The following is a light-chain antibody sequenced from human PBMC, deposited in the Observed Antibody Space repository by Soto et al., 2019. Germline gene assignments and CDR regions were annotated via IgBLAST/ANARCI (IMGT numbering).Light chain of an antibody. CDR2: DVS. V-gene: IGLV2-14*01. CDR3: SSYTSSSTLV. J-gene: IGLJ1*01. CDR1: SSDVGGYNY. Sequence: QSALTQPASVSGSPGQSITISCTGTSSDVGGYNYVSWYQQHPGKAPKLMIYDVSNLPSGFSNRFSGSKSGNTASLTISGLQAEDEADYYCSSYTSSSTLVFGTGTKVTVL.